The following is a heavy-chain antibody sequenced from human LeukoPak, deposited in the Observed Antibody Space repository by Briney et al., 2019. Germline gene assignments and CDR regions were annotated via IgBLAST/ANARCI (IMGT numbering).Heavy chain of an antibody. J-gene: IGHJ4*02. CDR2: INHSGRT. CDR1: GESFSGDF. D-gene: IGHD3-22*01. V-gene: IGHV4-34*01. CDR3: ARGQYDSGGYHYGIRVFYFDY. Sequence: SETLSLTCGVYGESFSGDFWTWLRQAPGKGLEWIGEINHSGRTNYSPSLTSRVTISVDTSMNQFSLQLRSVTAADTAVYYCARGQYDSGGYHYGIRVFYFDYWGQGILGTVSS.